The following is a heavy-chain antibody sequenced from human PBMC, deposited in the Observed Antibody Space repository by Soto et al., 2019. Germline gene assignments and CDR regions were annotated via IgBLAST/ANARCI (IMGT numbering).Heavy chain of an antibody. Sequence: SGKGCFKASGGRFSSFGISLERQAPGQGLEWMGGIIPVFGRPNYAQRFRGRLTITADESTNTVYLELIDLGSEDTAVYYCAREGSGYNLWGQGTQVTVSS. J-gene: IGHJ1*01. CDR1: GGRFSSFG. CDR3: AREGSGYNL. CDR2: IIPVFGRP. V-gene: IGHV1-69*13. D-gene: IGHD5-12*01.